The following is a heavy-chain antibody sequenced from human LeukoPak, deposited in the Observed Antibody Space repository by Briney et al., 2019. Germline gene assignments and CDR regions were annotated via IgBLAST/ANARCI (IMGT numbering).Heavy chain of an antibody. Sequence: GALRLSCTTSGLTFGDYAMSWVRQAPGKGLEWVGFIRSKAYGGTTEYAASVKGRFTISRDDSKSIAYLQMNSLKTEDTAVYYCTRAAMAAAGTFDYWGQGTLVTVSS. J-gene: IGHJ4*02. CDR3: TRAAMAAAGTFDY. CDR2: IRSKAYGGTT. D-gene: IGHD6-13*01. CDR1: GLTFGDYA. V-gene: IGHV3-49*04.